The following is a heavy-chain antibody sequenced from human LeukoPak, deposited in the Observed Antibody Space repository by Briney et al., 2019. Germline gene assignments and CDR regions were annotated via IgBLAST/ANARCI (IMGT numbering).Heavy chain of an antibody. CDR2: IYYSGST. CDR3: ASIANHDFWRYYFDY. V-gene: IGHV4-39*01. CDR1: GGSISSSSYY. Sequence: SETLSLTCTVSGGSISSSSYYWGWIRQPPGNGLEWIGSIYYSGSTYYNPPLKSRVTISVDTSKNQFSLKLSSVTAADTAVYYCASIANHDFWRYYFDYWGQGTLVTVSS. J-gene: IGHJ4*02. D-gene: IGHD3-3*01.